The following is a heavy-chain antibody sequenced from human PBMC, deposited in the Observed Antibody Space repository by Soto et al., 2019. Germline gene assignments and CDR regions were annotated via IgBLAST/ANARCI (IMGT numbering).Heavy chain of an antibody. CDR2: ISYDGREK. J-gene: IGHJ6*02. Sequence: QVRLVESGGGVVQPGRPLRLSCEASGFSFGDHSMHWVRQAPGRGLEGVAAISYDGREKFYIDSVEGRFTISRDNSKNTLYLQMNSLRLEDTALYFCARSRDEYFFYGMDVWGQGTTVIVS. CDR3: ARSRDEYFFYGMDV. V-gene: IGHV3-30*03. D-gene: IGHD3-10*01. CDR1: GFSFGDHS.